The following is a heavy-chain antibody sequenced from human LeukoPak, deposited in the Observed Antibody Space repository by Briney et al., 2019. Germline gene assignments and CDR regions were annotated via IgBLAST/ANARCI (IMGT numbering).Heavy chain of an antibody. CDR2: IYHSGGT. J-gene: IGHJ4*02. D-gene: IGHD4-17*01. CDR3: ARKGLGGDLFDY. V-gene: IGHV4-30-2*01. Sequence: SQTLSLTCAVSGGSISSGGYSWSWIRQPPGKGLEWIGYIYHSGGTYYNPSLKSRVTISVDRSKNQFSLKLSSVTAADTAVYYCARKGLGGDLFDYWGQGTLVTVSS. CDR1: GGSISSGGYS.